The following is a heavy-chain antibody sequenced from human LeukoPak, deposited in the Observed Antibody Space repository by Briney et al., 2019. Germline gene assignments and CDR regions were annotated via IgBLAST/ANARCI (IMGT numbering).Heavy chain of an antibody. CDR1: GGSISGSH. CDR2: IYTSGNT. V-gene: IGHV4-4*07. CDR3: ARGRGSSWYYFDY. J-gene: IGHJ4*02. Sequence: SETLSLTCLVSGGSISGSHWSWIRQPAGKGLEWIGRIYTSGNTNYNPSLKGRVTMTVDTSKNQFSLNLSSVTAADTAVYYCARGRGSSWYYFDYWGQGTLVTVSS. D-gene: IGHD6-13*01.